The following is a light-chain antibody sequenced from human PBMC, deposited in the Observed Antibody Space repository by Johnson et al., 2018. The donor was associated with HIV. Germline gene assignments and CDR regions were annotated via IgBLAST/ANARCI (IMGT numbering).Light chain of an antibody. CDR1: SSNIGNNF. Sequence: QSVLTQPPSVSAAPGQRVTRSYSGSSSNIGNNFVSWFRQLPGTAPKLLIYDNNKRPSGIPDRFSGSQSGPSATLDIPGLQTGDEAGYYCGTWDSSLRVGFFGTGTKVTVL. CDR3: GTWDSSLRVGF. CDR2: DNN. V-gene: IGLV1-51*01. J-gene: IGLJ1*01.